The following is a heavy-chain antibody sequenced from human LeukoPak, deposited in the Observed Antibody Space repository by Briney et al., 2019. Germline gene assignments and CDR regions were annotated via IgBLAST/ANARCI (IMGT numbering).Heavy chain of an antibody. D-gene: IGHD6-19*01. Sequence: GGSLRLSCAGSGFIFSSYWMSWVRQAPGKGLEWVANIKEDGSEKYYVDSVKGRFTISRDNAKNLLYLQMNSLRVEDTAVYYCARALAVAGTGYWGQGTLVTVSS. CDR2: IKEDGSEK. V-gene: IGHV3-7*01. J-gene: IGHJ4*02. CDR3: ARALAVAGTGY. CDR1: GFIFSSYW.